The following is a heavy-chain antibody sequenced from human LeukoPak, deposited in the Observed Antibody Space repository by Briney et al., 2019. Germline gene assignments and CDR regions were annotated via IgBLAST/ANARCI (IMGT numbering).Heavy chain of an antibody. CDR2: INLSGGST. J-gene: IGHJ3*02. V-gene: IGHV1-46*01. CDR3: ASPPPLDAFDI. CDR1: GYTFTSYY. Sequence: GASVKVSCKASGYTFTSYYMHWVRQAPGQGLEWMGIINLSGGSTSYAQKFQGRVTMTRDTSTSTVYMELSSLRSEDTAVYYCASPPPLDAFDIWGQGTMVTVSS.